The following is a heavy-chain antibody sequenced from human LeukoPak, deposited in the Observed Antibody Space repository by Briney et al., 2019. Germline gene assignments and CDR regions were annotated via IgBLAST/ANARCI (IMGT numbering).Heavy chain of an antibody. J-gene: IGHJ5*02. D-gene: IGHD3-22*01. CDR1: GFTFSSYG. Sequence: PGGSLRLSCAASGFTFSSYGMHWVRQAPGKGLEWVAFIRYDGSNKYYADSVKGRFTISRDNAKNSLYLQMNSLRAEDTAVYYCARDRTYYYDSNLWGQGTLVTVSS. CDR2: IRYDGSNK. CDR3: ARDRTYYYDSNL. V-gene: IGHV3-30*02.